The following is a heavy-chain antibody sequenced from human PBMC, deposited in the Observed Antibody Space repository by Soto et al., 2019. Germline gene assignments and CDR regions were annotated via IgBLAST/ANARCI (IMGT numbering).Heavy chain of an antibody. J-gene: IGHJ6*03. V-gene: IGHV3-30*18. Sequence: GGSLRLSCAASGFTFSSYGMHWVRQAPGKGLEWVAVISYDGSNKYYADSVKGRFTISRDNSKNTLYLQMNSLRAEDTAVYYCAKDGRYGDYPYYYYYYMDVWGKGTTVTVSS. CDR2: ISYDGSNK. CDR1: GFTFSSYG. CDR3: AKDGRYGDYPYYYYYYMDV. D-gene: IGHD4-17*01.